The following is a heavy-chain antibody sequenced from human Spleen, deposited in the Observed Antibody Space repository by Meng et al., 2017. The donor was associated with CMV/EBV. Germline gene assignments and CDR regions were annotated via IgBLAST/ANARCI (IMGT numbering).Heavy chain of an antibody. D-gene: IGHD4-23*01. CDR2: INPNRGGT. V-gene: IGHV1-2*02. Sequence: SGSPFTGYYMHWVRQAPGQGLEWMGWINPNRGGTNYAQKFQGRVTMTRDTSISTAYMELSRLRSDDTAVYYCARELGDDYGGKRTDYWGQGTLVTVSS. CDR1: GSPFTGYY. CDR3: ARELGDDYGGKRTDY. J-gene: IGHJ4*02.